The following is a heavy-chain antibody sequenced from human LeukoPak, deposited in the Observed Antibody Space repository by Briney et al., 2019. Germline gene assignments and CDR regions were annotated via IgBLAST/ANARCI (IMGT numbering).Heavy chain of an antibody. CDR1: GFTVSTNY. CDR2: IYSGGSP. V-gene: IGHV3-53*01. Sequence: GGSLRLSCVASGFTVSTNYMSWVRHSPGKGLEWVSVIYSGGSPYYADSVKGRFTISRDNSKNTLYLQMNSLRVEDTAMYYCARKLGTVDDYWGQGTLVTVSS. CDR3: ARKLGTVDDY. D-gene: IGHD7-27*01. J-gene: IGHJ4*02.